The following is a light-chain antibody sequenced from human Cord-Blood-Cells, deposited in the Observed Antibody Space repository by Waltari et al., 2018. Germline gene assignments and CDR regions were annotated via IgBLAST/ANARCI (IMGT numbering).Light chain of an antibody. V-gene: IGLV2-11*01. CDR1: SSYVGGYNY. CDR3: SSYTSSSTLV. CDR2: DVS. Sequence: QSARTQPRSVSGSPGQSVTISCTGTSSYVGGYNYVPWYQQHPGKAPKLMIYDVSKRPSGVPDRFSGSKSGNTASLTISGLQAEDEADYYCSSYTSSSTLVFGGGTKLTVL. J-gene: IGLJ3*02.